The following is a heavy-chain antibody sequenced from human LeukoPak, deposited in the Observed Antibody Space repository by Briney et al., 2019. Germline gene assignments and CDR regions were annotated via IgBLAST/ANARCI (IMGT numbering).Heavy chain of an antibody. V-gene: IGHV5-51*01. Sequence: GESLNISCKGSGDTFTSYWIGWVRQVPGKGLEWMGIIHPDDSNTRYTPSFEGQVTISADKSLSTASLHCCGLKAADTAMYFCARHERGYSYGSYYYYYGMDVWGQGTTVTVSS. D-gene: IGHD5-18*01. J-gene: IGHJ6*02. CDR1: GDTFTSYW. CDR2: IHPDDSNT. CDR3: ARHERGYSYGSYYYYYGMDV.